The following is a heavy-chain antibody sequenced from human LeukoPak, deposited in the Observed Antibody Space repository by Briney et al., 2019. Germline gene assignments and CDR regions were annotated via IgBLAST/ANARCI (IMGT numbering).Heavy chain of an antibody. D-gene: IGHD5-18*01. Sequence: GGSLRLSCAGSGFTVGSNYMCWVRQAPGKGLEWVSVVYSGGNTYYADSVKGRFTISRDDSKNTLFLQMNTLRVEDTAMYYCASLDTAKQPLANHWGQGTLVTVSS. CDR1: GFTVGSNY. V-gene: IGHV3-53*01. J-gene: IGHJ5*02. CDR3: ASLDTAKQPLANH. CDR2: VYSGGNT.